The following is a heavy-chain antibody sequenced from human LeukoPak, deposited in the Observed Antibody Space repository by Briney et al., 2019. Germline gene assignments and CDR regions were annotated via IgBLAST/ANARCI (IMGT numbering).Heavy chain of an antibody. J-gene: IGHJ4*02. Sequence: HWASVKVSCKASGYTFTSYAMHWVRQAPGQRLEWMGWINAGNGNTKYSQKFQGRVTITRDTSASTAYMELSSLRSEDTAVYYCARAVGSRYYDSSGYYSPIDYWGQGTLVTVSS. V-gene: IGHV1-3*01. D-gene: IGHD3-22*01. CDR3: ARAVGSRYYDSSGYYSPIDY. CDR2: INAGNGNT. CDR1: GYTFTSYA.